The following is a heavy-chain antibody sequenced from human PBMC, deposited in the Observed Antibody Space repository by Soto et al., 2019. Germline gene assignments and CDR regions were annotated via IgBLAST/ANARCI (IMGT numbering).Heavy chain of an antibody. V-gene: IGHV1-69*08. CDR2: IIPIFGIA. CDR3: AREDRDRETGLVPAAIDGMDV. CDR1: GGTFSRYS. J-gene: IGHJ6*02. D-gene: IGHD2-2*01. Sequence: QVQLVQSGAEVKKPGSSVKVSCKASGGTFSRYSITWVRQAPGHGLEWIGRIIPIFGIASYAQKFQGRVTITADESTGTAYMGRSSLRSDDTAVYYCAREDRDRETGLVPAAIDGMDVWGQGTTVTVSS.